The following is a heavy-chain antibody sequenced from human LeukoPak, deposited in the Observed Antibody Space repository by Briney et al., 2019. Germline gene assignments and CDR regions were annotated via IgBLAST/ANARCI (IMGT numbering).Heavy chain of an antibody. D-gene: IGHD1-1*01. CDR2: IGTDGDT. J-gene: IGHJ3*02. V-gene: IGHV3-13*01. Sequence: GGSLSLSCAASGFTFSSYDMHWVRQATGKGLEWVSAIGTDGDTYYPGSVKGRFTISRENAKNSLYLQMNSLRAGDTAVYYCARGADRTAAGAFDIWGQGTMATVSS. CDR1: GFTFSSYD. CDR3: ARGADRTAAGAFDI.